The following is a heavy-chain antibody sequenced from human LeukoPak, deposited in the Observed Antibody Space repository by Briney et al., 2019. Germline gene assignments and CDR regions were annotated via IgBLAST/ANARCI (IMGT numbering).Heavy chain of an antibody. D-gene: IGHD3-3*01. CDR1: GGTFSSYA. J-gene: IGHJ6*02. Sequence: GASVKVSCKASGGTFSSYAISWVRQAPGQGLEWMGRIIPILGIANYAQKFQGRVTITADKSTSTAYMELSSLRSEDTAVYYCARNFLAPLNYYYYYGMDVWGQGTTVTVSS. CDR2: IIPILGIA. V-gene: IGHV1-69*04. CDR3: ARNFLAPLNYYYYYGMDV.